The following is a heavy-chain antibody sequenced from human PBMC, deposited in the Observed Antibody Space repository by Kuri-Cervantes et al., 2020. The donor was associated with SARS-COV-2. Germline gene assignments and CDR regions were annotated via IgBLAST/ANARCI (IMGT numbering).Heavy chain of an antibody. CDR1: GFTFSGFA. J-gene: IGHJ6*02. Sequence: GGSLRLSCAGSGFTFSGFAMSWVRQVPGKGLEWVSSISGSGSTTHYADSVKGRLTISRDNSKNTLYLQMNSLRAEDTAVYYCARVDCTEGVRYTGLPIGTYFYFGMAVWGQGTTVTVSS. D-gene: IGHD2-8*01. CDR2: ISGSGSTT. V-gene: IGHV3-23*01. CDR3: ARVDCTEGVRYTGLPIGTYFYFGMAV.